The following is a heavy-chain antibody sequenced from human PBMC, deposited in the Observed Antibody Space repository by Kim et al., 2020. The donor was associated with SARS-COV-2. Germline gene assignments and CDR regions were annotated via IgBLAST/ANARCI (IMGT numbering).Heavy chain of an antibody. V-gene: IGHV4-59*13. D-gene: IGHD3-3*01. CDR3: ARSSYDFWSGYRNDYGMDV. Sequence: SETLSLTCTVSGGSISSYYWSWIRQPPGKGLEWIGYIYYSGSTNYNPSLKSRVTISVDTSKNQFSLKLSSVTAADTAVYYCARSSYDFWSGYRNDYGMDVWGQGTTVTVSS. J-gene: IGHJ6*02. CDR2: IYYSGST. CDR1: GGSISSYY.